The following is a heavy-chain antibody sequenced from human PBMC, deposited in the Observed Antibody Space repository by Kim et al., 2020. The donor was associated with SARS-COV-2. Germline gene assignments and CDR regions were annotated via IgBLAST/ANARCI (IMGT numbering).Heavy chain of an antibody. J-gene: IGHJ3*01. V-gene: IGHV1-2*06. D-gene: IGHD3-22*01. CDR3: ARLTLTAYYHISGYSSDAF. CDR2: VNPNSGDT. Sequence: ASVKVSCKASGYTFTGYFMHWVRQAPGQGLEWMGRVNPNSGDTDSAQKFQGRVIMTRDTSISTAYMELISLRSDDTAVYYCARLTLTAYYHISGYSSDAF. CDR1: GYTFTGYF.